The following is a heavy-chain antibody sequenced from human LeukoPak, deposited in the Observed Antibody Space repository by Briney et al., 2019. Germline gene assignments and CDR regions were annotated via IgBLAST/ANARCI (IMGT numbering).Heavy chain of an antibody. D-gene: IGHD2-2*01. J-gene: IGHJ5*02. V-gene: IGHV1-2*02. CDR1: GYTFTGYY. Sequence: ASVKVSCKASGYTFTGYYMHWVRQAPGQGLEWMGWINPNSGGTNYAQKFQGRVTMTRDTSISTAYMGLSRLRSDDTAVYYCARVPLYCSSTSCPTMDNWFDPWGQGTLVTVSS. CDR2: INPNSGGT. CDR3: ARVPLYCSSTSCPTMDNWFDP.